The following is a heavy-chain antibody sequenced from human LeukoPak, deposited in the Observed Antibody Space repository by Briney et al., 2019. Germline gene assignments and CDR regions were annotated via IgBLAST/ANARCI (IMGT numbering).Heavy chain of an antibody. D-gene: IGHD2-15*01. CDR2: IYHSGST. CDR1: GGSISSGGYS. CDR3: ARGYCSGGSCPPTFDY. V-gene: IGHV4-30-2*01. Sequence: PSETLSLTCAVSGGSISSGGYSWSWIRQPPGTGLEWIGYIYHSGSTYYNPSLKSRVTISVDRSKNQFSLKLSSVTAADTAVYYCARGYCSGGSCPPTFDYWGQGTLVTVSS. J-gene: IGHJ4*02.